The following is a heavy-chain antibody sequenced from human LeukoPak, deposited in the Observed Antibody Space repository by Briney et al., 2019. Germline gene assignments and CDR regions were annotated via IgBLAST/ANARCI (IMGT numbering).Heavy chain of an antibody. V-gene: IGHV3-48*04. CDR2: ISGTSSFI. CDR1: GFTFSDYS. CDR3: ARGQWFADRTFDS. D-gene: IGHD3-10*01. Sequence: HAGRSLRLSCAASGFTFSDYSMNWVRQAPGKGLEWVSYISGTSSFINYGDSVKGRFTVSRDNAKNSLYLQMNGLRAEDTAVYYCARGQWFADRTFDSWGQGTLVTVSS. J-gene: IGHJ4*02.